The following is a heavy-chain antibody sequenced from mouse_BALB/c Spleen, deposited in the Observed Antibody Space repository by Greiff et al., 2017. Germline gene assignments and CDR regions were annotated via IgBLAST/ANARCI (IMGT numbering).Heavy chain of an antibody. CDR3: AGVYDDYGRFAD. Sequence: EVQLQQSGAELVRPGALVKLSCKASGFNIKDYYMHWVKQRPEQGLEWIGWIDPENGNTIYDPKFQGKASITADTSSNTACLQLSSLTSEDTAVYCGAGVYDDYGRFADGGQGTLVTVSA. J-gene: IGHJ3*01. CDR2: IDPENGNT. V-gene: IGHV14-1*02. CDR1: GFNIKDYY. D-gene: IGHD2-4*01.